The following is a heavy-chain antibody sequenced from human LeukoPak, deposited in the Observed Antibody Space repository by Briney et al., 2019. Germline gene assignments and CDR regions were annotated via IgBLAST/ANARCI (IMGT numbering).Heavy chain of an antibody. CDR1: GFTFSSYV. CDR2: ISGSAGNT. Sequence: GGSLRLSCAASGFTFSSYVMTWVRQAPGRGLEWVSGISGSAGNTYYADSVKGRFTISRNNSKNTLDLQMNSLRAEDTAEYYCAKVGPGYDRSGYYDNWGQGTLVTVSS. D-gene: IGHD3-22*01. V-gene: IGHV3-23*01. CDR3: AKVGPGYDRSGYYDN. J-gene: IGHJ4*02.